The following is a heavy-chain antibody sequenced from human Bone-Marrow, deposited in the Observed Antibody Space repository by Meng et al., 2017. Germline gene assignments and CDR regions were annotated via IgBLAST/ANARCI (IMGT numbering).Heavy chain of an antibody. V-gene: IGHV6-1*01. D-gene: IGHD6-13*01. Sequence: SETLSLTCAISGDSVSSNSAAWNWIRQSPSRGLEWLGRTYYRSKWYNDYAVSVKSRITINPDTSKNQFSLQLNSVTPEYTAVYYCARDGRPHSSSWYSVGSGYFDYWGQGTLVTVSS. CDR2: TYYRSKWYN. CDR1: GDSVSSNSAA. CDR3: ARDGRPHSSSWYSVGSGYFDY. J-gene: IGHJ4*02.